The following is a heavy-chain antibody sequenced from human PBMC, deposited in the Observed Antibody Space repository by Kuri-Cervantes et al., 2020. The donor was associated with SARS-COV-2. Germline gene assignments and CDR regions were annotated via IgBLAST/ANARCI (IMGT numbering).Heavy chain of an antibody. D-gene: IGHD1-26*01. J-gene: IGHJ4*02. CDR3: ANEESIVGATWKPLDY. Sequence: ASVKVSCKASGYTFTSYYMHWVRQAPGQGLEWMGIINPSGGSTSYAQKFQGRVTMTRNTSISTAYMELSSLRSEDTAVYYCANEESIVGATWKPLDYWGQGTLVTVSS. V-gene: IGHV1-46*01. CDR1: GYTFTSYY. CDR2: INPSGGST.